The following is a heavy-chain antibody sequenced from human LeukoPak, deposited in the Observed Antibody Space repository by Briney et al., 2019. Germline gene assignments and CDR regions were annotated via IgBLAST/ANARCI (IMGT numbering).Heavy chain of an antibody. CDR3: ARGNCSSTSCYRYFDY. CDR2: IYYSGST. J-gene: IGHJ4*02. Sequence: PSETLSLTCTVSGGSISSYYWSWIRQPPGKGLEWIGYIYYSGSTNYNPSLKSRVTISVDTSKNQFSLKLSSVTAADTAVYYCARGNCSSTSCYRYFDYWGQGTLVTVSS. V-gene: IGHV4-59*12. CDR1: GGSISSYY. D-gene: IGHD2-2*01.